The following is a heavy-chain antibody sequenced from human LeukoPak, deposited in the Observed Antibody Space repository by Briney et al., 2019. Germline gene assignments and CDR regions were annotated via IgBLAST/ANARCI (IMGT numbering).Heavy chain of an antibody. J-gene: IGHJ3*02. D-gene: IGHD2/OR15-2a*01. Sequence: SETLSLTCTVSGGSISSYYWSWIRQPPGKGLEWIGYIYYSGSTNYNPSLKSRVTISVDTSKNQFSLKLSSVTAADTAVYYCARVSRSPLLDAFDIWGQGTMVTVSS. CDR1: GGSISSYY. CDR3: ARVSRSPLLDAFDI. CDR2: IYYSGST. V-gene: IGHV4-59*01.